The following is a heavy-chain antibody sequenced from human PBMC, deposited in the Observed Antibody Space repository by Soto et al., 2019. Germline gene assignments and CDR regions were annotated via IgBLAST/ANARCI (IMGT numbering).Heavy chain of an antibody. J-gene: IGHJ3*02. V-gene: IGHV3-30-3*01. CDR3: ARDGARDAFDI. D-gene: IGHD1-26*01. CDR2: ISYDGSNK. Sequence: GGSLRLSCAASGFTFSSYAMHWVRQAPGKGLEWVAVISYDGSNKYYADSVKGRFTISRDNSKNTLYLQMNSLRAEDTAVYYCARDGARDAFDIWGQGTMVTV. CDR1: GFTFSSYA.